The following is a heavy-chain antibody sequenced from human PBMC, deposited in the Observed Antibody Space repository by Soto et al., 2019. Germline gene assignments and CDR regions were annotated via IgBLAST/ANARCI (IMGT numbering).Heavy chain of an antibody. J-gene: IGHJ5*02. CDR2: IYYSGST. CDR1: GGSISSYY. Sequence: SETLSLTCTVSGGSISSYYWSWIRQPPGKGLEWIGYIYYSGSTYYNPSLKSRVTISVDTSKNQFSLKLSSVTAADTAVYYCASSYGSGDNWFDPWGQGTLVTVSS. D-gene: IGHD3-10*01. CDR3: ASSYGSGDNWFDP. V-gene: IGHV4-59*08.